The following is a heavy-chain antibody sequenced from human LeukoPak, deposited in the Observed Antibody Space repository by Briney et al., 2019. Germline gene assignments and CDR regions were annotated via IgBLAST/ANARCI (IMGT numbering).Heavy chain of an antibody. CDR3: ARLLRLLEHAFDI. D-gene: IGHD1-1*01. CDR1: GYSFTNYW. Sequence: GESLKISCKGSGYSFTNYWIGWVRQMPGKGLEWIGIIYPGDSDTRYSPSVQGQVTISVDKSISTAYLQWSSLKASDTAIYYCARLLRLLEHAFDIWGPGTMVTVS. V-gene: IGHV5-51*01. CDR2: IYPGDSDT. J-gene: IGHJ3*02.